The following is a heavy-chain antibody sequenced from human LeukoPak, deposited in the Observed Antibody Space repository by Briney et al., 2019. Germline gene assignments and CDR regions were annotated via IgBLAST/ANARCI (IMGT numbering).Heavy chain of an antibody. CDR1: GFTFNTFW. D-gene: IGHD6-13*01. CDR2: IKEDGTRK. J-gene: IGHJ5*02. CDR3: ARDAAGYDP. V-gene: IGHV3-7*01. Sequence: GGSLRLSCAASGFTFNTFWMSWVRQTPGKGLEWVANIKEDGTRKYYVDSVKGRFTISRDNAENSLYLQMNSLRAEDTAVYYCARDAAGYDPWGQGTLVTVSS.